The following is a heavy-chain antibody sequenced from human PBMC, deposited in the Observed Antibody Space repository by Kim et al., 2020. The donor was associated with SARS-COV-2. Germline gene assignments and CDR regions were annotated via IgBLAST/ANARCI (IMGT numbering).Heavy chain of an antibody. D-gene: IGHD3-9*01. J-gene: IGHJ4*02. Sequence: GGSLRLSCAASGFTFSNAWMSWVRQAPGKGLEWVGRIKSKTDGGTTDYAAPVKGRFTISRDDSKNTLYLQMNSLKTEDTAVYYCTTDLSNPRITRELEYYDILTGYHTTDFDYWGQGTLVTVYS. CDR3: TTDLSNPRITRELEYYDILTGYHTTDFDY. CDR2: IKSKTDGGTT. CDR1: GFTFSNAW. V-gene: IGHV3-15*01.